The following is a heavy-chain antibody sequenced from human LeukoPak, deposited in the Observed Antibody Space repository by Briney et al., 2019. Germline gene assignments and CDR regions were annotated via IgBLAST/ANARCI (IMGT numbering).Heavy chain of an antibody. Sequence: SETLSLTCTVSGGSISSSSYYWGWIRQPPGKGLEWIGSIYYSGSTSYNPSLKSRVTISVAPSKNQFSLKLSSVTAADTAVYYCARHIFGAEVAEYYFDYWGQGTLVTVSS. V-gene: IGHV4-39*01. CDR3: ARHIFGAEVAEYYFDY. CDR1: GGSISSSSYY. D-gene: IGHD3-3*02. J-gene: IGHJ4*02. CDR2: IYYSGST.